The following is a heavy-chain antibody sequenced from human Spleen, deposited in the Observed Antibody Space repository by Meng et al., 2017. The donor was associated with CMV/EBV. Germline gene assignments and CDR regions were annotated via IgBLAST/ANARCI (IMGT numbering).Heavy chain of an antibody. CDR2: INPNSGGT. D-gene: IGHD3-9*01. V-gene: IGHV1-2*02. CDR1: GYTFTDYY. Sequence: ASVKVSCKASGYTFTDYYIHWVRQAPGQGLEWMGWINPNSGGTNYAQKFQGRVTMTTDTSITTAYMELSRLRSDDTAVYYCARGLRYFDPHDFDYWGQGTLVTVSS. CDR3: ARGLRYFDPHDFDY. J-gene: IGHJ4*02.